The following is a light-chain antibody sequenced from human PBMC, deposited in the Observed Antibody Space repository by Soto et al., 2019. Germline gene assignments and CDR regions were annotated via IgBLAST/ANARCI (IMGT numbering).Light chain of an antibody. J-gene: IGKJ5*01. V-gene: IGKV3-20*01. CDR3: QQYGSSPPGIT. CDR1: QIVSSSY. CDR2: GAS. Sequence: EIVLTQSPGTLSLSPGESATLSCRASQIVSSSYLAWYQQKPGQAPRLLIYGASSRATGIPDRFSGSGSGTDFTLTISRLEPEDFAVYYCQQYGSSPPGITFGQGTRLEI.